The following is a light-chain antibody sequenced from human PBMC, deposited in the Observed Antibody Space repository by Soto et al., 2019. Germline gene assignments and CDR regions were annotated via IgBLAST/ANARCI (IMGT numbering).Light chain of an antibody. V-gene: IGKV3-15*01. CDR3: QQHNEGPLT. CDR2: GAF. J-gene: IGKJ2*01. Sequence: EIVLTQSPVTLSVSPGERATLSCRASQGVSSNLAWYQQKPGQAPRLLIYGAFIRATGIPARFSGSGSGTEYVLTISSLQSEDFAFYFWQQHNEGPLTFGQGTKLEIK. CDR1: QGVSSN.